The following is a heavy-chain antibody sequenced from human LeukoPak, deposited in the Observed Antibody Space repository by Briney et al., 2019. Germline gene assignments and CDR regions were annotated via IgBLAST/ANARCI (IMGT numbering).Heavy chain of an antibody. CDR3: ARADYSWAFDI. CDR2: IYYSGST. J-gene: IGHJ3*02. CDR1: AGSISSYY. Sequence: SETLSLTCTVSAGSISSYYWSWIRQPPGKGLEWIGYIYYSGSTNYNPSLKSRVTISVDTSKNQFSLKLSSVTAADTAVYYCARADYSWAFDIWGQGTMVTVSS. V-gene: IGHV4-59*01. D-gene: IGHD2-15*01.